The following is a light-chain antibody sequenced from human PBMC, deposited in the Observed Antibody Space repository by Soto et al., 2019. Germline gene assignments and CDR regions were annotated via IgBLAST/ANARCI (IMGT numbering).Light chain of an antibody. Sequence: DIQMTQSPSTLAAPVGDTVTMTCRSSSKWLAWYQKKPGKAPKLLIYDVSNLERGVPPRFSGSTSGAESTLTITGLQPYDLGTYYCQHITDFTFGQGTKVEIK. CDR2: DVS. CDR1: SSSKW. J-gene: IGKJ2*01. CDR3: QHITDFT. V-gene: IGKV1-5*01.